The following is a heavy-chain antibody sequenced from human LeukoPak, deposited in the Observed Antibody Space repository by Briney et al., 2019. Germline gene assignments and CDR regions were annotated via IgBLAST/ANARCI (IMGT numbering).Heavy chain of an antibody. CDR1: GGTFSSYA. Sequence: SVKVSCKASGGTFSSYAISWVRQAPGQGLEWMGGIIPIFGTANYAQKFQGRVTITTDESTSTAYMELSSLRSEDTAVYYCASKAARRLYYYYYMDVWGKGTTVTVSS. CDR3: ASKAARRLYYYYYMDV. D-gene: IGHD6-6*01. CDR2: IIPIFGTA. J-gene: IGHJ6*03. V-gene: IGHV1-69*05.